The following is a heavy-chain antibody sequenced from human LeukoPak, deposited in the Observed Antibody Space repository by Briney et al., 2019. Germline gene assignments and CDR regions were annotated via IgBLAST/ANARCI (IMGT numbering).Heavy chain of an antibody. Sequence: GGSLRLSCAASGFTFSSYWMSWVRQAPGKGLEWVANINQDESEKYYVDSVKGRFTISRDNAKNSLYLQMNSLRAEDTAVYYCARPFGSWELSTYYYYYMDVWGKGTTVTVSS. J-gene: IGHJ6*03. CDR2: INQDESEK. CDR1: GFTFSSYW. V-gene: IGHV3-7*01. D-gene: IGHD1-26*01. CDR3: ARPFGSWELSTYYYYYMDV.